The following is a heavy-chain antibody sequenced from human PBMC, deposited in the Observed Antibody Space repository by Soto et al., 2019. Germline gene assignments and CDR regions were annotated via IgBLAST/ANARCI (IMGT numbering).Heavy chain of an antibody. CDR3: ATVLYYGSGSYSPYGMDV. CDR1: GVSFNNNG. D-gene: IGHD3-10*01. V-gene: IGHV1-69*01. J-gene: IGHJ6*02. Sequence: QVQLVQSGAEVKKPGSSVKVSCKTSGVSFNNNGIGWVRQAPGHGLEWMGGVSPPFRTSNYARKLQGRNSITADASTGTVNMELSSLTSEDTAQYYCATVLYYGSGSYSPYGMDVWGQGTTVTVSS. CDR2: VSPPFRTS.